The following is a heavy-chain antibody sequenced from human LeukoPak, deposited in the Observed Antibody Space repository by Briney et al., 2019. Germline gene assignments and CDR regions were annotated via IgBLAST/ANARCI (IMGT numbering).Heavy chain of an antibody. Sequence: ASVKVSCKASGYTFTGYYMHWVRQAPGQGLEWMGWINPNSGGTNYAQKFQGWVTMTRDTSISTAYMELSSLRSEDTAVYYCAEDIVVVPAAIPSTDYYYYGMDVWGQGTTVTVSS. CDR3: AEDIVVVPAAIPSTDYYYYGMDV. V-gene: IGHV1-2*04. CDR1: GYTFTGYY. D-gene: IGHD2-2*01. CDR2: INPNSGGT. J-gene: IGHJ6*02.